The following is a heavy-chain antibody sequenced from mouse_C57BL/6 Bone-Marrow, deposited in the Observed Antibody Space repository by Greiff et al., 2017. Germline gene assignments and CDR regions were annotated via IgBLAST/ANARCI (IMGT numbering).Heavy chain of an antibody. CDR2: ISSGSSTI. V-gene: IGHV5-17*01. CDR3: ARWSPFAY. D-gene: IGHD1-1*02. J-gene: IGHJ3*01. CDR1: GFTFSDYG. Sequence: EVHLVESGGGLVKPGGSLKLSCAASGFTFSDYGMHWVRQAPEKGLAWVAYISSGSSTIYYADTVKGRFTISRDNAKNTLFLQMTSLRSEDTAMYYCARWSPFAYWGQGTLVTVSA.